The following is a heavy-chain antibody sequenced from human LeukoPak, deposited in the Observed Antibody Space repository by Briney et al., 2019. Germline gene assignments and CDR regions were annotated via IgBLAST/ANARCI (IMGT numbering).Heavy chain of an antibody. CDR3: ASVEKGYCSGGSCYPI. D-gene: IGHD2-15*01. Sequence: PSETLSLTCTVSGGSISSSNYYWNWIRQPPGKGLEWIGYIYYTGSTNYNPSLKSRVTISVDTSKKQFSLKLSSVTAADTAVYYCASVEKGYCSGGSCYPIWGQGTMVTVSS. CDR1: GGSISSSNYY. J-gene: IGHJ3*02. V-gene: IGHV4-61*01. CDR2: IYYTGST.